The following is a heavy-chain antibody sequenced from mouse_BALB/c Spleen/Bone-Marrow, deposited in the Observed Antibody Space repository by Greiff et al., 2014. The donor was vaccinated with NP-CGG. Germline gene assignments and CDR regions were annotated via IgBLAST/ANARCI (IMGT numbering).Heavy chain of an antibody. CDR1: GDSITSGY. CDR2: ISYSGST. D-gene: IGHD3-2*01. Sequence: EVQLQQSGPSLVKPSQTLSLTCSVTGDSITSGYWNWVRKFPGNKLEYMGYISYSGSTYYNPSFKSRISISRDISKNQYYLQLNSVTTEDTATYYCARDSSGGILAMDYWGQGTSVTVSS. V-gene: IGHV3-8*02. J-gene: IGHJ4*01. CDR3: ARDSSGGILAMDY.